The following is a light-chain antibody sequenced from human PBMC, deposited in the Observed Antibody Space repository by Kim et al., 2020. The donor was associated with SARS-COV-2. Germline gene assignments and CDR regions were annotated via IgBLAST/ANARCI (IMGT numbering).Light chain of an antibody. CDR3: QAWDSFTAV. J-gene: IGLJ3*02. CDR1: KLGDKL. CDR2: QNS. V-gene: IGLV3-1*01. Sequence: SYELTQPPSVSVSPGQTASITCSGDKLGDKLASWYQQKPGQSPVLVMYQNSKRYSGIPGRFSGSNSGNTATLTISGTQAMDEADYFCQAWDSFTAVFGGG.